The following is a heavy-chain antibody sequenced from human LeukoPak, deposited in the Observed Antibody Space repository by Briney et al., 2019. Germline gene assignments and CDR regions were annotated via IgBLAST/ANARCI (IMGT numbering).Heavy chain of an antibody. J-gene: IGHJ4*02. Sequence: SETLSLTCTVSGGSISNYYWSWIRQPAGKGLDWIGRIYTSGRTSYNPSLKSRVTMPVDTSKNQFSLKLSSVTAADTAVYYCASLGGYDYGSSDYWGQGTLVTVSS. CDR3: ASLGGYDYGSSDY. D-gene: IGHD5-12*01. CDR2: IYTSGRT. CDR1: GGSISNYY. V-gene: IGHV4-4*07.